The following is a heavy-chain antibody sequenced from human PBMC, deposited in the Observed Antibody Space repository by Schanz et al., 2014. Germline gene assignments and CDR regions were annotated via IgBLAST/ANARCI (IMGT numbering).Heavy chain of an antibody. CDR2: VCYDGSKK. CDR1: GFTFSSYG. V-gene: IGHV3-33*06. D-gene: IGHD1-26*01. CDR3: VKDLQRELLRDDHYYGMDV. J-gene: IGHJ6*02. Sequence: LVESGGGVVQPRRSLRLSCAASGFTFSSYGMHWVRQVPGKGLEWVAVVCYDGSKKYYADSVKGRFTTSRDNSKNTMYLQMNSLGAEDTAVYYCVKDLQRELLRDDHYYGMDVWGQGTTVTVSS.